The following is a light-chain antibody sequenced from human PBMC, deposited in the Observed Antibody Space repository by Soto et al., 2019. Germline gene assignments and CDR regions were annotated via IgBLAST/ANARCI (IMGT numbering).Light chain of an antibody. J-gene: IGLJ3*02. CDR1: SNDVGGYNF. V-gene: IGLV2-14*03. Sequence: QSALTQPASVSGSPGQSITISCTGSSNDVGGYNFVSWYQQHPGKAPRLLIHDVNNRPSGVSDRFSASKSGNTASLTISGLQPEDEAHYYCNSYSSYNTQWLFGGGTKLTVL. CDR3: NSYSSYNTQWL. CDR2: DVN.